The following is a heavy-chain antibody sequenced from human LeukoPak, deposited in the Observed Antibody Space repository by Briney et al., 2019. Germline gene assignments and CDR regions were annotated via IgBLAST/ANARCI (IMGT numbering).Heavy chain of an antibody. CDR1: GFTFSSYS. J-gene: IGHJ4*02. CDR3: ARANNFDY. D-gene: IGHD4/OR15-4a*01. V-gene: IGHV3-74*01. CDR2: INFDGSST. Sequence: PGGSLRLSCAASGFTFSSYSMNWVRQAPGKGLVWVSRINFDGSSTNYADSVKGRFTISRDNAKNTLYLQMNSLRAEDTAVYYCARANNFDYWGQGTLVTVSS.